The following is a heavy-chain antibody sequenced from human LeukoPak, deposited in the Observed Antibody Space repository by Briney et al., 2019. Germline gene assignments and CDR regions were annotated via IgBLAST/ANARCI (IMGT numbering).Heavy chain of an antibody. CDR3: AKEMATTPCFDY. J-gene: IGHJ4*02. V-gene: IGHV3-9*01. Sequence: GRSLRLSCAASGFTFDDYAMPWVRRAPGKGLEWVSGISWNSGSIAYADSVKGRFTISRDNAKNSLYLQMNSLRAEDTALYYCAKEMATTPCFDYWGQGTLVTVSS. D-gene: IGHD5-24*01. CDR1: GFTFDDYA. CDR2: ISWNSGSI.